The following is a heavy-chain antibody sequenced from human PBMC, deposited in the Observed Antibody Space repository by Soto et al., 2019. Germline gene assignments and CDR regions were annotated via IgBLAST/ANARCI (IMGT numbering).Heavy chain of an antibody. Sequence: QVQLQQWGAGLLKPSETLSLTCAVYGGSFSGYYWSWIRQPPGKGLDWMGEINHSGSTNYNPSLKRRVTLSVDTSKNQFSLQLSSVTAAETAVYYCARGGYDFWSGYQRVNWFDPWGPGTLVTVSS. V-gene: IGHV4-34*01. CDR2: INHSGST. CDR3: ARGGYDFWSGYQRVNWFDP. D-gene: IGHD3-3*01. CDR1: GGSFSGYY. J-gene: IGHJ5*02.